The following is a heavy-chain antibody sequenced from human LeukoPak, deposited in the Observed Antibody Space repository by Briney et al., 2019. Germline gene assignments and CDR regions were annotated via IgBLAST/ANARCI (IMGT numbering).Heavy chain of an antibody. J-gene: IGHJ4*02. CDR2: ISHSGGTI. V-gene: IGHV3-48*02. Sequence: QAGGSLRLSCAASGFTFSSLSIHWVRQAPGKGLEWVSYISHSGGTIFYADSVKGRFSVSRDNAKNSLYLQMNSLRDEDTALYYCARDKGYYWGQGTLVSVSS. CDR3: ARDKGYY. CDR1: GFTFSSLS.